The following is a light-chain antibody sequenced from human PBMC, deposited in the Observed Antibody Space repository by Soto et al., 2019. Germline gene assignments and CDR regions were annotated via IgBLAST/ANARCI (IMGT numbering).Light chain of an antibody. CDR3: QQYNNWPST. CDR2: DAS. J-gene: IGKJ1*01. V-gene: IGKV3D-15*01. CDR1: QSVSSY. Sequence: EIVLTQSPATLSLSPGERAPLSCRASQSVSSYLAWYQQKPGQAPSLLIYDASNRATGIPARFSGSGSGTELTLTISSLQSEDFAVYYCQQYNNWPSTFGQGTKGDI.